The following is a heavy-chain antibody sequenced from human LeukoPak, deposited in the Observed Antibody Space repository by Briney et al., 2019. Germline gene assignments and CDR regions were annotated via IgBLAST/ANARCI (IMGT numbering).Heavy chain of an antibody. V-gene: IGHV3-23*01. CDR2: ISGSGGST. Sequence: GGSLRLSCAASGFTFSSYGMSWVRQAPGKGLEWVSAISGSGGSTYYADSVKGRFTISRDNSKNTLYLQMNSLRAEDTAVYYCVRDLSGPPSTSAAIPLFDYWGQGTQVTVSS. D-gene: IGHD5/OR15-5a*01. J-gene: IGHJ4*02. CDR1: GFTFSSYG. CDR3: VRDLSGPPSTSAAIPLFDY.